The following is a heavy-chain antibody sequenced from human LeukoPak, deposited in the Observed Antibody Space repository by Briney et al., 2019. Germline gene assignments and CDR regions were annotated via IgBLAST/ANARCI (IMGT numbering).Heavy chain of an antibody. V-gene: IGHV5-51*01. CDR3: ARNFPISGDALDI. D-gene: IGHD1-26*01. J-gene: IGHJ3*02. CDR2: IYPGDSDT. Sequence: GESLKISCKGSGYSFTSYWIGWVRQMPGKGLEWMGIIYPGDSDTRYSPSFQGQVTISADKSISTAYLQWSSLKASDTAMYYCARNFPISGDALDIWGQGTMVTVSS. CDR1: GYSFTSYW.